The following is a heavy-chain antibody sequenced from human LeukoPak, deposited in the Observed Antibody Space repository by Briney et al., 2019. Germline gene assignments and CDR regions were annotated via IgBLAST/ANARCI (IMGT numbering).Heavy chain of an antibody. CDR1: GFTFSSYS. CDR2: ISYDGSNK. J-gene: IGHJ4*02. CDR3: ARDSLYSSSWTLDY. D-gene: IGHD2-2*01. V-gene: IGHV3-30*03. Sequence: GGSLRLSCAASGFTFSSYSMNWVRQAPGKGLEWVAVISYDGSNKYYADSVKGRFTISRDNSKNTLYLQMNSLRAEDTAVYYCARDSLYSSSWTLDYWGQGALVTVSS.